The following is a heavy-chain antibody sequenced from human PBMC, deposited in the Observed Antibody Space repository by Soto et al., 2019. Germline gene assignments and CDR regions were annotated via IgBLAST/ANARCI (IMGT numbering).Heavy chain of an antibody. CDR3: TRIKEWLIRRRFHYFGMDV. J-gene: IGHJ6*02. CDR1: GFTFGAYT. D-gene: IGHD5-12*01. CDR2: IRSTAYGAPT. V-gene: IGHV3-49*04. Sequence: GGSLRLSCTCSGFTFGAYTMSWVRQAPGKGLEWVGSIRSTAYGAPTDVAASVEGRFTISRDDSNGIAYLQLDSLKTEDTGVYYCTRIKEWLIRRRFHYFGMDVWGQGTTVTVSS.